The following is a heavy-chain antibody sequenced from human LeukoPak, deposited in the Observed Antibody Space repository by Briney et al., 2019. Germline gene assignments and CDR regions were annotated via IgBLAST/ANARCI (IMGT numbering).Heavy chain of an antibody. J-gene: IGHJ4*02. CDR3: ARDGRPLDY. Sequence: GGSLRLSCAASGFSFNSDWMDWVRQAPGKGLEWVANIKHDESEKNYLDSVKGRFTISRDNAKNSLYLQMNSLRVEDTAVYYCARDGRPLDYWGQGTLVTVSS. CDR1: GFSFNSDW. CDR2: IKHDESEK. V-gene: IGHV3-7*03.